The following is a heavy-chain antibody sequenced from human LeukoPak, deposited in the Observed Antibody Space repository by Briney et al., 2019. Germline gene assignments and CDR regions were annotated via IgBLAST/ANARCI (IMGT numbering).Heavy chain of an antibody. CDR3: ARSSPHYGDYDRGDH. D-gene: IGHD4-17*01. V-gene: IGHV5-51*01. Sequence: GESLKISCKGSGYSFTSYWIGWVRQMPGKGLEWMGIIYPGDSDTRYSPSFQGQVTISADKSISTAYLQWSSLKASDTAMYYSARSSPHYGDYDRGDHWGQGTLVTVSS. J-gene: IGHJ4*02. CDR2: IYPGDSDT. CDR1: GYSFTSYW.